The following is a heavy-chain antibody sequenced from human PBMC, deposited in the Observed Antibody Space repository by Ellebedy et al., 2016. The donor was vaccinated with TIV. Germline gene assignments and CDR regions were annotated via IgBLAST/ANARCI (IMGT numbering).Heavy chain of an antibody. Sequence: MPSETLSLTCAVSGDSISSSNWWSWVRQPPGKGLEWIGEIWHSGSTNYNPSLQSRVSMSVDKSKNQFSLNLNSVSAADTAVYYCAKENYGMDVWGQGTTVIVSS. CDR3: AKENYGMDV. CDR2: IWHSGST. V-gene: IGHV4-4*02. J-gene: IGHJ6*02. CDR1: GDSISSSNW.